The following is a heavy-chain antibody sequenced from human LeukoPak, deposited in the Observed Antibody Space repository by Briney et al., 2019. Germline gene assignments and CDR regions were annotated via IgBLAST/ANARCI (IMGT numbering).Heavy chain of an antibody. D-gene: IGHD6-13*01. J-gene: IGHJ4*02. CDR1: GFTFSSYW. Sequence: GGSLRLSCAASGFTFSSYWMHWVRQAPGKGLVWVSRINTDGSSTSYADSVKGRFTISRDNAKNTLYLQMNSLRAEDTAVYYCARELHRQQLDYWGQGTLVTVSS. CDR3: ARELHRQQLDY. CDR2: INTDGSST. V-gene: IGHV3-74*01.